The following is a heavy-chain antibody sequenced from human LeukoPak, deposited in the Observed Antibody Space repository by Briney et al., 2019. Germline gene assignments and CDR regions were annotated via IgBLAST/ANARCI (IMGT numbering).Heavy chain of an antibody. J-gene: IGHJ4*02. D-gene: IGHD2-2*01. V-gene: IGHV4-61*02. CDR3: ARESTDIVVVPAAHYYFDY. CDR1: GGSISSGSYY. CDR2: IYTSGST. Sequence: SETLSLTCTVSGGSISSGSYYWSWIRQPAGKGLEWIGRIYTSGSTNYNPSLKSRVTMSVDTSKNQFSLKLSSVTAADTAVYYCARESTDIVVVPAAHYYFDYWGQGTLVTVSS.